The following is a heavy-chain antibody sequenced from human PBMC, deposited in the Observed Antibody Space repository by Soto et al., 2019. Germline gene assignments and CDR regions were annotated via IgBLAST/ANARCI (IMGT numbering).Heavy chain of an antibody. CDR1: GFTFSDYY. CDR3: ARDLGHYDSSGYFDY. J-gene: IGHJ4*02. V-gene: IGHV3-11*01. CDR2: ISSSGSII. Sequence: GGSLRLSCAASGFTFSDYYMSWIRQAPGKGLEWVSYISSSGSIIYYADSVKGRFTISRDNAKNSLYLQMNSLRAEDAAVYYCARDLGHYDSSGYFDYWGQGTLVTVSS. D-gene: IGHD3-22*01.